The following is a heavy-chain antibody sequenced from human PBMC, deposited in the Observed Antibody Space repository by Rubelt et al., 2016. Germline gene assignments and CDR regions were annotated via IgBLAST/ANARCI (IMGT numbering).Heavy chain of an antibody. D-gene: IGHD4-17*01. CDR1: GYTFTSYG. J-gene: IGHJ4*02. Sequence: QVQLVQSGAEVKKPGASVKVSCKASGYTFTSYGISWVRQAPGQGLEWMGWISAYNGNTNNAQKTQGRVTMTTDTAKDTDYMELSSLRSEDTAVYYCAIRQPDYGDLDFDYWGQGTLVTVSS. V-gene: IGHV1-18*01. CDR3: AIRQPDYGDLDFDY. CDR2: ISAYNGNT.